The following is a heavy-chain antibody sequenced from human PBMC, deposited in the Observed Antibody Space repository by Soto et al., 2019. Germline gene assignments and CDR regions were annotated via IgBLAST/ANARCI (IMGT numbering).Heavy chain of an antibody. CDR2: IDASSRTI. V-gene: IGHV3-48*02. CDR1: GFTFHTYT. Sequence: GSLRLSCAASGFTFHTYTMNWVRQAPGKGLEWVSYIDASSRTIHYADSVKGRFTISRDNAKNSLYLRMNSLRDEDTAVYYCARGERWSFDYWGQGTLVTVSS. J-gene: IGHJ4*02. D-gene: IGHD6-13*01. CDR3: ARGERWSFDY.